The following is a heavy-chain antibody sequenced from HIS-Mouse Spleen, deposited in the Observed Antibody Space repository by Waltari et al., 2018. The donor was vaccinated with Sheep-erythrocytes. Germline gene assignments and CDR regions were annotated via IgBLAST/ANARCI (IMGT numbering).Heavy chain of an antibody. CDR1: GGSFSGYY. CDR2: INHSGST. Sequence: QVQLQQWGAGLLTPSETLSLTCAVYGGSFSGYYWSWIRQPPGKGLEWIGEINHSGSTNYNPSLKSRVTISVDTSKNQFSLKLSSVTAADTAVYYCARGDFFGSSGSYYFDYWGQGTLVTVSS. D-gene: IGHD3-22*01. V-gene: IGHV4-34*01. J-gene: IGHJ4*02. CDR3: ARGDFFGSSGSYYFDY.